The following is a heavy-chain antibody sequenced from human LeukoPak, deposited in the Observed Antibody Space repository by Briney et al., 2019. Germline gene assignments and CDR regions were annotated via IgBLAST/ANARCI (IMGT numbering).Heavy chain of an antibody. CDR1: GFTFRDYY. J-gene: IGHJ4*02. D-gene: IGHD3-22*01. V-gene: IGHV3-11*01. CDR3: ARDPTPYYYDSSGYYLAEVYLDY. CDR2: ISSSGNNI. Sequence: GGSLRLSCAASGFTFRDYYMSWIRQAPGKGLECVSYISSSGNNIYYADSVKGRFTISRDNAKNSLYLQMNSLRAEDTAVYYCARDPTPYYYDSSGYYLAEVYLDYWGQGTLVTVSS.